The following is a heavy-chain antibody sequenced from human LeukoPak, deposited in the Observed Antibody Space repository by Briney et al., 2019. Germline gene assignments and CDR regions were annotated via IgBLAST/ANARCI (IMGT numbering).Heavy chain of an antibody. J-gene: IGHJ6*03. CDR1: GYRFTGYW. V-gene: IGHV5-51*01. CDR2: IYPDDSDT. CDR3: ARHGHCTNGVCYSNYYYYMDV. Sequence: GESLKISWKGSGYRFTGYWIGWVRQMPEKGLEWMGIIYPDDSDTRYSPSFEGQVIISVDKSISTAYLQWSSLKASDTATYYCARHGHCTNGVCYSNYYYYMDVWGKGTTVTVSS. D-gene: IGHD2-8*01.